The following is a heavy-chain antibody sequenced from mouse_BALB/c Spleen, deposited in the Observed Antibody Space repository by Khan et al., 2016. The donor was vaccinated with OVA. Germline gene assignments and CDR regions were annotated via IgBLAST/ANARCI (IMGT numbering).Heavy chain of an antibody. Sequence: EVQLQESGPGLVKPSQSLSLTCTVTGYSITSGYAWTWIRQFPGNKLEWMGYISYSGGTSYNPSLKSRISITRDTSKNQFFLQLNSVTTEDTATYYCARGNYDGYYFDYWGQGTPLPVSS. D-gene: IGHD2-4*01. V-gene: IGHV3-2*02. CDR1: GYSITSGYA. J-gene: IGHJ2*01. CDR2: ISYSGGT. CDR3: ARGNYDGYYFDY.